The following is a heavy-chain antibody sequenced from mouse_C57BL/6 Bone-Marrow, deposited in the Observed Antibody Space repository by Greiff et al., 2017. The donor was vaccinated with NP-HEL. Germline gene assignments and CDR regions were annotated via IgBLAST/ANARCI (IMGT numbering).Heavy chain of an antibody. D-gene: IGHD6-1*01. CDR2: INPSSGYT. CDR1: GYTFTSYT. Sequence: QVQLQQSGAELARPGASVKMSCKASGYTFTSYTMHWVKQRPGQSLEWIGYINPSSGYTKYNQKFKDKATLTADKSSSTAYMQLSSLTSEDSAVYYCARGCLYYFDYWGQGTTLTVSS. J-gene: IGHJ2*01. V-gene: IGHV1-4*01. CDR3: ARGCLYYFDY.